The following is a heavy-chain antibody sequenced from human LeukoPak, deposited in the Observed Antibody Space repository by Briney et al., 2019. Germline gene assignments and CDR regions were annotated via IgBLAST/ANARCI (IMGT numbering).Heavy chain of an antibody. CDR2: INPNSGGT. D-gene: IGHD3-10*01. CDR1: GYTFTGYY. CDR3: ARGVDYGSGSYYTPRPQGFDP. Sequence: ASVKVSCKASGYTFTGYYMHWVRQAPGQGLEWMGWINPNSGGTNYAQKFQGRVTMTRDTSISTAYMELSRLRSDDTAVYYCARGVDYGSGSYYTPRPQGFDPWGQGTLVTVSS. V-gene: IGHV1-2*02. J-gene: IGHJ5*02.